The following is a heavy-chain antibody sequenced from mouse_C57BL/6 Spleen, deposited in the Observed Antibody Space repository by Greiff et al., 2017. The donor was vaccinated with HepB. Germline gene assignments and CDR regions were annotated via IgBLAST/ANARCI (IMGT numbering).Heavy chain of an antibody. Sequence: EVKVVESGGGLVKPGGSLKLSCAASGFTFSSYAMSWVRQTPEKRLEWVATISDGGSYTYYPDNVKGRFTISRDNAKNNLYLQMSHLKSEDTAMYYCARVAFYDYDGGAYYAMDYWGQGTSVTVSS. D-gene: IGHD2-4*01. CDR2: ISDGGSYT. CDR1: GFTFSSYA. CDR3: ARVAFYDYDGGAYYAMDY. V-gene: IGHV5-4*03. J-gene: IGHJ4*01.